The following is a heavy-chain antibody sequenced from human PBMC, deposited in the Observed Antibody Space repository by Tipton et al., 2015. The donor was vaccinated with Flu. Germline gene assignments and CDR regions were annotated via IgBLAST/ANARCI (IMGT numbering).Heavy chain of an antibody. V-gene: IGHV3-11*01. CDR2: ISGSGNII. CDR1: GIRFSDYY. Sequence: GSLRLSCAASGIRFSDYYMSWIRQAPGKGLEWVSTISGSGNIIHYADSVKGRFTISRDNAKNSLFLQMNSLRVEDTAFYYCARRFLNAVAAHDVFDIWGQGTMVTVSS. J-gene: IGHJ3*02. D-gene: IGHD6-19*01. CDR3: ARRFLNAVAAHDVFDI.